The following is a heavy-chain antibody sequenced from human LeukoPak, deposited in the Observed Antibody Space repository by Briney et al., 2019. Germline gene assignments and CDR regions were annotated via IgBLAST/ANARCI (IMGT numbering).Heavy chain of an antibody. CDR1: GGSICSGDYY. Sequence: SETLSLTCTVSGGSICSGDYYWSWIRQPPGKGLEWIGYIYYSGSTYYNPSLKSRVTISVDTSKNQFSLKLSSVTAADTAVYYCARDRDYAFDYWGQGTLVTVSS. CDR2: IYYSGST. CDR3: ARDRDYAFDY. J-gene: IGHJ4*02. D-gene: IGHD4/OR15-4a*01. V-gene: IGHV4-30-4*01.